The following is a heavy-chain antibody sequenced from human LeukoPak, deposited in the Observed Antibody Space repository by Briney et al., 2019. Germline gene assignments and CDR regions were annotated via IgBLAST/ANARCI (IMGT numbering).Heavy chain of an antibody. V-gene: IGHV3-7*01. CDR1: GFIFCRYW. CDR2: IKQDGSEK. Sequence: GGSLRLSCAASGFIFCRYWMSWVGQAAGKRLEGVANIKQDGSEKYYVDSVKGRFTISRDNAKNSLYLQMDSPRAQDTAVYYCARDLQVATICLVYWGQGTLVTASS. D-gene: IGHD5-12*01. J-gene: IGHJ4*02. CDR3: ARDLQVATICLVY.